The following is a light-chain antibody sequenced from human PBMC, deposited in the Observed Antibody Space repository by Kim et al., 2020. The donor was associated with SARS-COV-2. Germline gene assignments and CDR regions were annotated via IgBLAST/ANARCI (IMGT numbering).Light chain of an antibody. CDR3: LQHNSDPIT. CDR1: QDIRND. CDR2: GAS. J-gene: IGKJ5*01. V-gene: IGKV1-17*01. Sequence: ASVGDIVTTPCRASQDIRNDLGWYQQSPGSAPKRLIYGASSLQSGVPSRFSGSGSGTEFTLTISSLQPEDFATYFCLQHNSDPITFGQGTRLEIK.